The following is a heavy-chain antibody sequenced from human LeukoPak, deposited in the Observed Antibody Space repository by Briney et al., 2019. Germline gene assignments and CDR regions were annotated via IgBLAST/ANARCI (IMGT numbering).Heavy chain of an antibody. D-gene: IGHD3-22*01. CDR1: GYTFTSYG. CDR2: ISAYNGNT. CDR3: ARDYYDSSLRYYYYMDV. V-gene: IGHV1-18*01. Sequence: GASVKVSCKASGYTFTSYGISWVRQAPGQGLEWMALISAYNGNTNYAQKLQGRVTMTTDTSTSTAYMELRSLRSDDTAVYYCARDYYDSSLRYYYYMDVWGKGTTVTISS. J-gene: IGHJ6*03.